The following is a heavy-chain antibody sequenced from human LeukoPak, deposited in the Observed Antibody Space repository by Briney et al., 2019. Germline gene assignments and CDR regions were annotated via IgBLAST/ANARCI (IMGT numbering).Heavy chain of an antibody. CDR2: ISSSGAKT. CDR1: GFTFSSYS. CDR3: ARDPIAVVGGGSFDY. Sequence: GGSLRLSCAASGFTFSSYSMNWVRQAPGKGLQWVSSISSSGAKTYYADSVKGRVTISRDNAKNSYYLEMNSLVAEDTAVYYCARDPIAVVGGGSFDYWGQGILVTVSS. J-gene: IGHJ4*02. D-gene: IGHD6-19*01. V-gene: IGHV3-21*01.